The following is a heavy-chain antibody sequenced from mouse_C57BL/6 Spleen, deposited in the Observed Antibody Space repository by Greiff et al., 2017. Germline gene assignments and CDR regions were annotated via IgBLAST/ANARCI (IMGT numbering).Heavy chain of an antibody. CDR1: GFTFTDYY. J-gene: IGHJ2*01. CDR2: IRNKANGYTT. CDR3: ARWSNYYFDY. V-gene: IGHV7-3*01. Sequence: EVQLVESGGGLVQPGGSLSLSCAASGFTFTDYYMSWVRQPPGKALEWLGFIRNKANGYTTEYSASVKGRFTISRDNSQSILYLQMNALRAEDSATYYCARWSNYYFDYWGQGTTLTVSS. D-gene: IGHD2-5*01.